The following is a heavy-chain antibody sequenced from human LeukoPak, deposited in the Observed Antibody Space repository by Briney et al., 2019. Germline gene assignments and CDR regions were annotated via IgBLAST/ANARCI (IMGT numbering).Heavy chain of an antibody. Sequence: SETLSLTCNVSGYSISSGYYWGWIRQPPGKGLEWIGSIYHSGSTYYNPSLESRVTISVDTSKNQFSLKLSSVTAADTAVYYCAWTEGDAFDIWGQGTMVTVSS. CDR2: IYHSGST. D-gene: IGHD3/OR15-3a*01. CDR1: GYSISSGYY. V-gene: IGHV4-38-2*02. CDR3: AWTEGDAFDI. J-gene: IGHJ3*02.